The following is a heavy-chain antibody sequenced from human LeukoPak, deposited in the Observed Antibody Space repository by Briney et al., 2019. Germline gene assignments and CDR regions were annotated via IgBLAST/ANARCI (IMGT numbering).Heavy chain of an antibody. CDR2: IYPGDSYT. Sequence: GESLKLSCKGSGYSFTTYWIGRVRQMPGQGLEWMGIIYPGDSYTRYSPSFQGQVTISADKSISTAYLQWSSLKASDTAMYYCARRVLSDAFDIWGQGTMVTVSS. D-gene: IGHD3-16*01. CDR1: GYSFTTYW. V-gene: IGHV5-51*01. J-gene: IGHJ3*02. CDR3: ARRVLSDAFDI.